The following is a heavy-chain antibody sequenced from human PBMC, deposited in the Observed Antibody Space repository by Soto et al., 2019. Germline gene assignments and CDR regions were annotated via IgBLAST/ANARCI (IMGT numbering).Heavy chain of an antibody. CDR1: GFTFSSYA. CDR3: AKDVHYDIVTGIEYFHH. CDR2: ISGSARST. Sequence: EVQLLESGGGLVQPGGSLRLSCAASGFTFSSYAMSWVRRAPGKGLEWVSAISGSARSTKYADSVKGRFTISRDNSKNTLFLQMSSLRAGDTAVYYCAKDVHYDIVTGIEYFHHWAQGTLVTVSS. V-gene: IGHV3-23*01. D-gene: IGHD3-9*01. J-gene: IGHJ1*01.